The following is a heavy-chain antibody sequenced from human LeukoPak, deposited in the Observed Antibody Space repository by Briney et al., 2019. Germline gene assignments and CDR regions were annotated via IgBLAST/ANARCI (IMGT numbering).Heavy chain of an antibody. CDR3: ARSNWNYDGHFDY. Sequence: SETLSLTCTVSGGSISTYYWSWIRQPAGKGLEWIGYIYYSGSTNYNPSLKSRVTISVDTSKNQFSLKLSSVTAADTAVYYCARSNWNYDGHFDYWGQGRLVTVSS. D-gene: IGHD1-7*01. CDR1: GGSISTYY. J-gene: IGHJ4*02. V-gene: IGHV4-59*01. CDR2: IYYSGST.